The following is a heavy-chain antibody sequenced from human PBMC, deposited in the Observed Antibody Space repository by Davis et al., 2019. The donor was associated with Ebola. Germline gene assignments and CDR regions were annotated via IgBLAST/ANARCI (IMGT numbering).Heavy chain of an antibody. V-gene: IGHV3-7*01. D-gene: IGHD6-13*01. J-gene: IGHJ5*02. CDR2: IKQDGGEK. Sequence: GESLKISCAASGFTFSSYWMSWVRQAPGKGLEWVANIKQDGGEKYSVDSVKGRFTISRDNAKNSLYLQMNSLRAEDTAVYYCARRMYSSSWYEGNWFDPWGQGTLVTVSS. CDR3: ARRMYSSSWYEGNWFDP. CDR1: GFTFSSYW.